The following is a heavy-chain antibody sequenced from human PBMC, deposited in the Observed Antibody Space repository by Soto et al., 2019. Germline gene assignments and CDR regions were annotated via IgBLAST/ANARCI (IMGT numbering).Heavy chain of an antibody. J-gene: IGHJ4*02. CDR2: INHSGST. CDR1: GGSFSGYY. CDR3: AIRGRGVTTRLTFDY. Sequence: PSETLSLTCAVYGGSFSGYYWSWIRQPPGKGLEWIGEINHSGSTNYNPSLKSRVTISVDTSKNQFSLKLSSVTAADTAVYYCAIRGRGVTTRLTFDYWGQGTLVTVSS. D-gene: IGHD4-4*01. V-gene: IGHV4-34*01.